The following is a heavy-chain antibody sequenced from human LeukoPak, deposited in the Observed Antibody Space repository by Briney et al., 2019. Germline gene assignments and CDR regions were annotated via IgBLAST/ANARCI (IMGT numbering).Heavy chain of an antibody. V-gene: IGHV1-18*01. CDR1: GYTFTSYG. CDR3: ARQVSCDTTTCYAGMPPDY. CDR2: ISAYNGNT. D-gene: IGHD2-2*01. J-gene: IGHJ4*02. Sequence: ASVKVSCKASGYTFTSYGISWVRQAPGQGLEWMGWISAYNGNTNYAQKLQGRVTMTTDTSTSTAYMELRSLRSDDTAVYYCARQVSCDTTTCYAGMPPDYWGQGTLVTVSS.